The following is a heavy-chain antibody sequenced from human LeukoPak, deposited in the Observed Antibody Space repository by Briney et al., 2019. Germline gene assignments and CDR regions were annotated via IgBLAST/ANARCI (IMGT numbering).Heavy chain of an antibody. J-gene: IGHJ4*02. CDR2: IYFNGST. Sequence: PSETLSLTCTVSGGSISTSNSYYWGWIRQPPGKGLEWIGSIYFNGSTYYNPSLKSRVTISVDRSKNQFSLKLSSVTAADTAVYYCARGGDGADYWGQGTLVTVSS. D-gene: IGHD1-26*01. V-gene: IGHV4-39*07. CDR1: GGSISTSNSYY. CDR3: ARGGDGADY.